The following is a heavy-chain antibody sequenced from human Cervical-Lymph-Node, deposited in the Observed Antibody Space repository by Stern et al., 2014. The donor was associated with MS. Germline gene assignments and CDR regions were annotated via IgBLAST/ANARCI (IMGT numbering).Heavy chain of an antibody. V-gene: IGHV1-46*01. Sequence: QVQLVQSGAEVKKPGASVKVSCKASGYTFTSDYMHWVRQDPGQGLEWMGRINPCGGRTSYAQKFQGRVTMTRDTSTSTVHMELSSLRSEDTAVYYCARQNYYNGMDVWGQGTTVTVSS. CDR3: ARQNYYNGMDV. J-gene: IGHJ6*02. D-gene: IGHD2/OR15-2a*01. CDR2: INPCGGRT. CDR1: GYTFTSDY.